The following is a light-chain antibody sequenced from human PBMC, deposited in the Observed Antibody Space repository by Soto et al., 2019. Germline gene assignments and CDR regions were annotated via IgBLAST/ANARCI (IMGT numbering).Light chain of an antibody. J-gene: IGKJ4*01. V-gene: IGKV1-33*01. CDR3: QQYDNLPPALT. CDR1: QDISNY. Sequence: DLQMTQSPSSLSASVGDRVTITCQASQDISNYLNWYQQKPGKAPKLLIYDASNLETGVPSRFSRSGSGTDFTFTISSLQPEDIATYYCQQYDNLPPALTFGGGTKVEIK. CDR2: DAS.